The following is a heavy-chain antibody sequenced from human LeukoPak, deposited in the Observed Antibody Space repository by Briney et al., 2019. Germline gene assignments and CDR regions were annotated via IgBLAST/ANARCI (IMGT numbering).Heavy chain of an antibody. Sequence: PGGSLRLSCAASGFTFTTYAMSWVRQAPGRGLEWVSGISPSGGSTYYADSVKGRFTISRDNSKNTLFLQMHSLRAEDTAVYYCAKDLGEDDSSGYYYYGLDVWGQGATVTVSS. CDR3: AKDLGEDDSSGYYYYGLDV. D-gene: IGHD3-22*01. V-gene: IGHV3-23*01. CDR1: GFTFTTYA. J-gene: IGHJ6*02. CDR2: ISPSGGST.